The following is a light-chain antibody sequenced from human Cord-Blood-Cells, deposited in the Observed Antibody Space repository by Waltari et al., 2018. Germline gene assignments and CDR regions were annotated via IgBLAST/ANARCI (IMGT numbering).Light chain of an antibody. V-gene: IGLV2-8*01. J-gene: IGLJ2*01. CDR3: SSYAGSNNEV. CDR2: EVS. CDR1: SSDVGGYNY. Sequence: QSALTQPPSASGSPGQSATISCTGTSSDVGGYNYVSWYQQHPGKAPKLMIYEVSKRPSGVPDRFSGSKSGNTASLTVSGLQAEDEADYYCSSYAGSNNEVFGGGTKLTVL.